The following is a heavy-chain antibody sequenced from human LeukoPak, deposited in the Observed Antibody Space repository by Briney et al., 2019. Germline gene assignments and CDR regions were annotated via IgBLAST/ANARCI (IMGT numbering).Heavy chain of an antibody. CDR1: GFTFDDYA. CDR2: ISWNSGSI. CDR3: ARDALYYYDSSGYKDAFDI. D-gene: IGHD3-22*01. V-gene: IGHV3-9*01. J-gene: IGHJ3*02. Sequence: GGSLRLSCAASGFTFDDYAMHWVRQAPGKGLEWVSGISWNSGSIGYADSVKGRFTISRDNAKNSLYLQMNSLRAEDTALYYCARDALYYYDSSGYKDAFDIWGQGTRVTVSS.